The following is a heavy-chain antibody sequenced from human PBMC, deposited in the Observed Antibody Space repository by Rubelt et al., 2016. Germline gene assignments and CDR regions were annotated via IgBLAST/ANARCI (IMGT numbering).Heavy chain of an antibody. V-gene: IGHV4-39*07. Sequence: QLQLQESGPGLVKPSETLSLTCSVSGGSISSSSHYWGWIRQPPGKGLEWIGSIYHRGTTYDNVSLRSRLTISVDTSKNQFALKLTSVTAADTAVYYCARGVGPTWWEFDYWGQGALVTVSS. D-gene: IGHD2-15*01. CDR1: GGSISSSSHY. CDR2: IYHRGTT. CDR3: ARGVGPTWWEFDY. J-gene: IGHJ4*02.